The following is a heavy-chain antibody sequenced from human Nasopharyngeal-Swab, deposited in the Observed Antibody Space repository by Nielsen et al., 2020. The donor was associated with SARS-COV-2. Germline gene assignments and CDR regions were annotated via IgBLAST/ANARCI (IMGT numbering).Heavy chain of an antibody. CDR2: MKPNSGNT. Sequence: ASVKVSCKASGDTFTSYDINWVRQATGQGLEWMGWMKPNSGNTGYAQKFQGRVTITRNTSISTAYMELSSLRSEDTAVYYCARVYCSSTSCFYGMDVWGQGTTVTVSS. D-gene: IGHD2-2*01. V-gene: IGHV1-8*03. J-gene: IGHJ6*02. CDR1: GDTFTSYD. CDR3: ARVYCSSTSCFYGMDV.